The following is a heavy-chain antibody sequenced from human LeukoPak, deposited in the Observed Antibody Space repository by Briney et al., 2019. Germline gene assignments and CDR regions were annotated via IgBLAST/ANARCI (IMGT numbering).Heavy chain of an antibody. J-gene: IGHJ4*02. Sequence: SETLSLTCTVSGDSVSSTTYYWSWIRQPPGKGLEWLGFISYSGFTKYSPSLESRITISVDTSRNQFTLRLISVTAADTALYYCARVNTVTAGVLWYFDYWGQGTLVTVSS. CDR1: GDSVSSTTYY. CDR2: ISYSGFT. V-gene: IGHV4-61*01. D-gene: IGHD4-17*01. CDR3: ARVNTVTAGVLWYFDY.